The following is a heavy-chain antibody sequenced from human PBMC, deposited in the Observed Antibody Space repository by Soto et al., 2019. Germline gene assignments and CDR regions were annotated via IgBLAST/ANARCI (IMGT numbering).Heavy chain of an antibody. J-gene: IGHJ4*02. D-gene: IGHD3-3*01. Sequence: ASVKVSCKASGYTFTGYYMHWVRQAPGQGLEWMGWINPNSGGTNYAQKFQGWVTMTRDTSISTAYMELSSLRSDDTAVYYCARENYDFWSGYYSPTDYWGQGTLVTVSS. CDR1: GYTFTGYY. CDR3: ARENYDFWSGYYSPTDY. V-gene: IGHV1-2*04. CDR2: INPNSGGT.